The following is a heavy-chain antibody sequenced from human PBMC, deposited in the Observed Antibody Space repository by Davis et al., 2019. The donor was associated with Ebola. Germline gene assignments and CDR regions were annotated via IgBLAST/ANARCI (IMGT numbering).Heavy chain of an antibody. D-gene: IGHD4-17*01. CDR3: ARDPDGDYVDFDY. CDR1: GFTFSSYG. J-gene: IGHJ4*02. Sequence: GESLKISCAASGFTFSSYGMHWVRQAPGKGLEWVAVIWYDGSNKYYADSVKGRFTISRDNSKNTLYLQMNSLRAEDTAVYYCARDPDGDYVDFDYWGQGTLVTVSS. V-gene: IGHV3-33*01. CDR2: IWYDGSNK.